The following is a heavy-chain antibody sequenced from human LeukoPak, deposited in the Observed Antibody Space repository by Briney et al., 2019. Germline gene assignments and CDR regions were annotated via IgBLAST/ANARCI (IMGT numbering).Heavy chain of an antibody. Sequence: SQTLSLTCTVSGGSISSGDYYWSWIRQPPGKGLGWLGYIYYSGSTYYNPSLKSRVTISVDTSKNQFSLKLSSVTAADTAVYYCARADRIATAYCSGGSCYSGWYFDYWGQGTLVTVSS. V-gene: IGHV4-30-4*01. J-gene: IGHJ4*02. CDR1: GGSISSGDYY. CDR2: IYYSGST. CDR3: ARADRIATAYCSGGSCYSGWYFDY. D-gene: IGHD2-15*01.